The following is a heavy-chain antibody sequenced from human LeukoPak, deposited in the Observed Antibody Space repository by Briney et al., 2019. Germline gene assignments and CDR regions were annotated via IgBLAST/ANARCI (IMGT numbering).Heavy chain of an antibody. CDR1: GGSISSTSYY. CDR3: ARPGALGGSIKGFDY. CDR2: IYYSGST. D-gene: IGHD2-15*01. V-gene: IGHV4-39*07. J-gene: IGHJ4*02. Sequence: PSETLSLTCVVSGGSISSTSYYWGWIRQPPGKGLEWIGSIYYSGSTYYSPSLKSRVTISVDTSKNQFSLKLSSVTAADTAVYYCARPGALGGSIKGFDYWGQGTLVTVSS.